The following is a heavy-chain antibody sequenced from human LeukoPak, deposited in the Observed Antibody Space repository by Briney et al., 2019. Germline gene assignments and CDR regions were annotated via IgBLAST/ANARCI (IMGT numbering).Heavy chain of an antibody. CDR3: ARVGLCLRCHFDN. CDR1: GFSFSSYW. Sequence: GGSLRLSCAASGFSFSSYWMHWVRQAPGKGLVCVARISPDRSSAQNTDSVRGGYTISRDNTDNTLYIQLNRLRAQSTAVSYCARVGLCLRCHFDNWGQGKLVTVSS. V-gene: IGHV3-74*03. J-gene: IGHJ4*02. CDR2: ISPDRSSA. D-gene: IGHD2-8*01.